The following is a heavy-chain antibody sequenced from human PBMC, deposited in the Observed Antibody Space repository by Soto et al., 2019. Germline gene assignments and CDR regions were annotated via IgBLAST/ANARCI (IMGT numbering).Heavy chain of an antibody. D-gene: IGHD5-18*01. CDR2: IYYSGST. CDR1: GGSISSGDYY. CDR3: ARGGYNYGYNY. V-gene: IGHV4-30-4*01. J-gene: IGHJ4*02. Sequence: SETLSLTCSVSGGSISSGDYYWSWIRQPPGKGLEWIGYIYYSGSTYYNPSLKSRVTISVDTSKSQFSLKLSSVTAADTAVYYCARGGYNYGYNYWGQGTLVTVSS.